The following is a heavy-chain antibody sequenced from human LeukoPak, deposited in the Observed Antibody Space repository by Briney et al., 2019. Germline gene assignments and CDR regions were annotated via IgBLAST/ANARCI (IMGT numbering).Heavy chain of an antibody. CDR3: AKDGTGSDWFFDL. CDR2: ISFDGLST. D-gene: IGHD3-10*01. J-gene: IGHJ2*01. CDR1: GFTFDDYT. Sequence: TGGSLRLSCAASGFTFDDYTMHWVRHAPGKGLEWVSLISFDGLSTFYADSVKGRFTISRDNSKNSLFLQMNSLRTEDTAFYYCAKDGTGSDWFFDLWGSGTLVTVSS. V-gene: IGHV3-43*01.